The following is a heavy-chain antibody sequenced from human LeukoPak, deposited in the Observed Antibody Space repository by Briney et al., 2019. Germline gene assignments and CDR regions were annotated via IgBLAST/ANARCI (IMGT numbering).Heavy chain of an antibody. Sequence: GESLKISCKGSGYSFTRYWISWVRQMPGQGLEWMGNFDPSDSYSNYSPSFQGHVIMSADKSISTAFLQWRSLKASDTAMYYCARHFGYYGSGSFHVDYWGQGTPVTVSS. CDR2: FDPSDSYS. V-gene: IGHV5-10-1*01. J-gene: IGHJ4*02. D-gene: IGHD3-10*01. CDR3: ARHFGYYGSGSFHVDY. CDR1: GYSFTRYW.